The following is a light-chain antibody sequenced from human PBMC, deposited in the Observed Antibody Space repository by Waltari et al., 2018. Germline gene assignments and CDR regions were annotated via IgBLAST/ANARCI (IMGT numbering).Light chain of an antibody. CDR2: WAS. CDR1: QSVLYSSNNKNY. J-gene: IGKJ5*01. V-gene: IGKV4-1*01. Sequence: DIVMTQSPDSLAVSLGERATINCKSSQSVLYSSNNKNYLAWYQQKPGHPPKLLIYWASTRESGVPDRFSCSGSGTDFTLTISSLQAEDVAVYYCQQHYATPVTFGQGTRLEIK. CDR3: QQHYATPVT.